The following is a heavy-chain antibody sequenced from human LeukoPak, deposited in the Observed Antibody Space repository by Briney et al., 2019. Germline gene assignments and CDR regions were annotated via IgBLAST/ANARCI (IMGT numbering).Heavy chain of an antibody. CDR2: ISQSART. Sequence: SGTLSLTCAVTGGSISNNWWTWVRQPPGKGLEWIGEISQSARTNYNPSLKSRVTMSIDKSRNQFSLRMSSVTAADTAVYYCAGVRLGSSGFSEYFEHWGQGTLVTVPS. J-gene: IGHJ1*01. CDR1: GGSISNNW. D-gene: IGHD3-22*01. CDR3: AGVRLGSSGFSEYFEH. V-gene: IGHV4-4*02.